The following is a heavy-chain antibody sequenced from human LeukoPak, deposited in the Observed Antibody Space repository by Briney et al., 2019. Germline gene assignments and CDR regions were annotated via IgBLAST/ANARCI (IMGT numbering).Heavy chain of an antibody. CDR3: AIDSRSTWHFDY. CDR1: GFTFSSYA. CDR2: ISGSGGNT. D-gene: IGHD2-2*01. V-gene: IGHV3-23*01. Sequence: GESLRLSCAASGFTFSSYAMSWVRQAPGKGLEWVSAISGSGGNTYSADSVKGRFTISRDSSKNTLFLQMNSLRAEDTAVYYCAIDSRSTWHFDYWGQGTLVTVSS. J-gene: IGHJ4*02.